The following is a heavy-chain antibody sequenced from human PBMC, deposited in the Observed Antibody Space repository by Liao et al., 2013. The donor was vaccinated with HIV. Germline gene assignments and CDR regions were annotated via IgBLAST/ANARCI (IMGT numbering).Heavy chain of an antibody. CDR2: INQSGTT. J-gene: IGHJ4*02. CDR1: GGPFSGYY. Sequence: QVQLQQWGAGLLKPSETLSLTCAVSGGPFSGYYWGWIRQSSEKGLEWIAEINQSGTTNYNPSLKSRVSISVDTAKNQFSLQLNSVTAADSAVYYCARRRGLVRVFDYWGQGTLVTVSS. CDR3: ARRRGLVRVFDY. V-gene: IGHV4-34*01. D-gene: IGHD5-24*01.